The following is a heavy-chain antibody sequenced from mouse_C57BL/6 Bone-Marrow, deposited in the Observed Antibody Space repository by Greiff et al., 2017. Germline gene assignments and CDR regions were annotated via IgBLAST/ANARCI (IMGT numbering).Heavy chain of an antibody. CDR3: ARWPSNDPWFAY. V-gene: IGHV1-55*01. D-gene: IGHD2-12*01. CDR2: IYPGSGST. J-gene: IGHJ3*01. Sequence: QVQLQQPGAELVKPGASVKMSCKASGYTFTSYWITWVKQRPGQGLEWIGDIYPGSGSTNYNEKFKSKATLTVDTSSSTAYMQLSSLTSEDSAVYYCARWPSNDPWFAYWGQGTLVTVSA. CDR1: GYTFTSYW.